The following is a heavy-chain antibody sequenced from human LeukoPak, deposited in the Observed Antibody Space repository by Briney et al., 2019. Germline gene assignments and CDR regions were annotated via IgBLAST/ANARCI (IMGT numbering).Heavy chain of an antibody. D-gene: IGHD3-3*01. CDR1: GFTFSGYA. CDR2: ISGSGGST. V-gene: IGHV3-23*01. Sequence: GGSLRLSCAASGFTFSGYAMSWVRQAPGKGLEWVSAISGSGGSTYYADSVKGRFTISRDNSKNTLYLQMNSLRAEDTAVYYCGGPPGSLEQNVLRFLEWLSYYGMDVWGQGTTVTVSS. CDR3: GGPPGSLEQNVLRFLEWLSYYGMDV. J-gene: IGHJ6*02.